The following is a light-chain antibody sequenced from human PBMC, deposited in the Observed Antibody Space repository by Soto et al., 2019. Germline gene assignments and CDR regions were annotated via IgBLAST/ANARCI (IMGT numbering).Light chain of an antibody. V-gene: IGLV1-47*01. Sequence: QSALAQPPSASGTPGQRVTISCSRSSSNIGSNYVYWYQQLPGAAPKLLIYRNNQRPSGVPDRFSGSKSGTSASLAISGLRSEDEADYYCAAWDDSLSVFYVFGTGTKVTVL. J-gene: IGLJ1*01. CDR2: RNN. CDR3: AAWDDSLSVFYV. CDR1: SSNIGSNY.